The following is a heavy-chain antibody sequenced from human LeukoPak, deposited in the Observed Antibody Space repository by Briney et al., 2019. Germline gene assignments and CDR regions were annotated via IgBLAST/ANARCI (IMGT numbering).Heavy chain of an antibody. V-gene: IGHV1-8*01. J-gene: IGHJ4*02. CDR2: MNPDSGDT. CDR3: ARGLGTYDSSELTWPMISF. D-gene: IGHD3-22*01. Sequence: GASLKVSCKASVYTFTSYEINCVRQAAGQGLEWLGWMNPDSGDTAYVQKFQGRITMTRSTSISTAYMELSSLRSEDTAVYYCARGLGTYDSSELTWPMISFWGQGTLVTVSS. CDR1: VYTFTSYE.